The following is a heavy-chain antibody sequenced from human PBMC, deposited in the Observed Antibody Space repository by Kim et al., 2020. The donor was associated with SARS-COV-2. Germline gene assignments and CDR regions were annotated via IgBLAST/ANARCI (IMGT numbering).Heavy chain of an antibody. D-gene: IGHD2-15*01. J-gene: IGHJ4*02. V-gene: IGHV3-11*03. Sequence: GGSLRLSCAASGFTFSDYYMSWIRQAPGKGLEWVSYISSSSSYTNYADSVKGRFTISRDNAKNSLYLQMNSLRAEDTAVYYCARLSSGVVVAATPLDYWGQGTLVTVSS. CDR3: ARLSSGVVVAATPLDY. CDR2: ISSSSSYT. CDR1: GFTFSDYY.